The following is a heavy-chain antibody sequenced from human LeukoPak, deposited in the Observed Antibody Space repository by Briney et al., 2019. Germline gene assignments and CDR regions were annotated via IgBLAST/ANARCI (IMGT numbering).Heavy chain of an antibody. CDR1: GGSISSGDYY. CDR2: IYYSGTT. V-gene: IGHV4-61*08. Sequence: KSSETLSLTCTVSGGSISSGDYYWSWIRQPPGKGLEWIGYIYYSGTTNYNPSLKSRVTISVDTSKNQFSLKLSSVTAADTAVYYCARDFRSPNYYYYMDVWGKGTTVTVSS. CDR3: ARDFRSPNYYYYMDV. J-gene: IGHJ6*03.